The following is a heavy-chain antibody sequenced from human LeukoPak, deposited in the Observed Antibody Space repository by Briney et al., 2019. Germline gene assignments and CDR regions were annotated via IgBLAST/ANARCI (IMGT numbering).Heavy chain of an antibody. D-gene: IGHD1-26*01. Sequence: SVKVSCKASGGTFSSYAISWVRQAPGQGLEWMGGIIPIFGTANYAQKFQGRVTITADEPTSTAYMELSSLRSEDTAVYYCARDGSGSYPLADNWLDPWGQGTLVTVSS. V-gene: IGHV1-69*13. CDR2: IIPIFGTA. CDR1: GGTFSSYA. CDR3: ARDGSGSYPLADNWLDP. J-gene: IGHJ5*02.